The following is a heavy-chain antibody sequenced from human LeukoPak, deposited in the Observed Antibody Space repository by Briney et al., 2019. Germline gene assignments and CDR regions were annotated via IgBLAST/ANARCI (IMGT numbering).Heavy chain of an antibody. J-gene: IGHJ4*02. CDR2: INQDGTEK. Sequence: PGGSLRLCCAASGFPFSTYWMSWVRQAPGKGLEWVANINQDGTEKYYVDSVKGRFTISRDYAKNSLYLQMNSLRVEDTAIYYCAKVAKYYYGPETYYFFEQWGQGTPVTASS. CDR1: GFPFSTYW. CDR3: AKVAKYYYGPETYYFFEQ. D-gene: IGHD3-10*01. V-gene: IGHV3-7*01.